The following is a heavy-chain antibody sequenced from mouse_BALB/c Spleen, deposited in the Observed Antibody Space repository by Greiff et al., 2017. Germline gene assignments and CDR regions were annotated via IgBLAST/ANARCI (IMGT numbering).Heavy chain of an antibody. V-gene: IGHV1-80*01. Sequence: VQLQQSGAELVRPGSSVKISCKASGYAFSSYWMNWVKQRPGQGLEWIGQIYPGDGDTNYNGKFKGKATLTADKSSSTAYMQLSSLTSEDSAVYFCASLGYGNYPYYAMDYWGQGTSVTVSS. D-gene: IGHD2-1*01. CDR3: ASLGYGNYPYYAMDY. CDR2: IYPGDGDT. CDR1: GYAFSSYW. J-gene: IGHJ4*01.